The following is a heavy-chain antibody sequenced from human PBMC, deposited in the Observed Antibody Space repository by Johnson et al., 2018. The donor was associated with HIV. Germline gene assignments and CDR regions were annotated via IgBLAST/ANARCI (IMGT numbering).Heavy chain of an antibody. CDR1: GFTFDDYA. D-gene: IGHD6-13*01. Sequence: VQLVESGGGLVQPGGSLRLSCAASGFTFDDYAMHWVRQTPGKGLEWVSGINWNGGSTDYADSVKGRFTISRDNSKNTLYLQMNSLRAEDTAVYYCAKDLGGYSSSWNNAFDIWGQGTMVTVSS. J-gene: IGHJ3*02. V-gene: IGHV3-9*01. CDR3: AKDLGGYSSSWNNAFDI. CDR2: INWNGGST.